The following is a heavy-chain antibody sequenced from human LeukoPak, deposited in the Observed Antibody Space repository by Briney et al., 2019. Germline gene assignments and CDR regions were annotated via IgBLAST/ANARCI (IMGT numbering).Heavy chain of an antibody. CDR2: ISSRNSYI. CDR3: ARVLAGSYYYYCALDV. V-gene: IGHV3-21*01. J-gene: IGHJ6*02. Sequence: GGSLRLSCAASGFTFSTYSMHWVRQAPGKGLEWVSCISSRNSYIYYADSVKGRFTISRDDAKNSLYLQMNSLRAEDTAVYYCARVLAGSYYYYCALDVWGQGTTVTVSS. D-gene: IGHD6-19*01. CDR1: GFTFSTYS.